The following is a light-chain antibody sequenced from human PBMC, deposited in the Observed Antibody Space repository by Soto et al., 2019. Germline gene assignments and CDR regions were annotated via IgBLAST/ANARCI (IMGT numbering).Light chain of an antibody. V-gene: IGKV3-20*01. CDR1: QSESSSY. Sequence: EIVLTQSPGTLSLSPGERATLACRASQSESSSYLAWYQQKPGQAPRLLIYGASRRATGIPDRFSGSGSGTDFSLTISRLVPEDFAVYYCQLYGRLPRWTVGQGTNVHSK. CDR3: QLYGRLPRWT. J-gene: IGKJ1*01. CDR2: GAS.